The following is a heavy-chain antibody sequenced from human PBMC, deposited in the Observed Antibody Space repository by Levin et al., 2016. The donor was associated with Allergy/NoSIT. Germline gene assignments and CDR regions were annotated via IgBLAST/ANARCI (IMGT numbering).Heavy chain of an antibody. CDR2: IYNDNST. CDR1: GFPVSSNY. V-gene: IGHV3-53*01. Sequence: GESLKISCAASGFPVSSNYMTWVRQAPGKGLEWVSLIYNDNSTYYADSVKGRFTISRDISNNTLYLQMNSLRAEDTAVYYCARAFNGPPRFDYWGQGTLVTVSS. CDR3: ARAFNGPPRFDY. J-gene: IGHJ4*02.